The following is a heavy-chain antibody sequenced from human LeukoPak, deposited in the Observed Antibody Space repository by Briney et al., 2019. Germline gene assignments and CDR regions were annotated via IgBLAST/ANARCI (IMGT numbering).Heavy chain of an antibody. J-gene: IGHJ4*02. CDR3: ARGTATTAGIDY. V-gene: IGHV3-74*01. D-gene: IGHD1/OR15-1a*01. Sequence: PGGSLRLSCTASGFAFSSYWMFWVRQVPGNGLVWVSQINSDGASTTYGDPAKGRFTASRDNAKNTLFLQMNSLRVEDTAVYYCARGTATTAGIDYWGQGTLVTVSS. CDR2: INSDGAST. CDR1: GFAFSSYW.